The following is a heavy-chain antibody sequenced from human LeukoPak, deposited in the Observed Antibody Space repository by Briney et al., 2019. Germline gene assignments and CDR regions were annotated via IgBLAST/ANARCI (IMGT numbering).Heavy chain of an antibody. Sequence: GGSLRLSCGASGFTFSTYWMSWVRQAPGKGLEWVANTKKDGSEKYYVDSVKGRFTISRDNAKNSLYLQMNSLRVEDTAVYYRVREGYFVFDFWGQGALVTVSS. CDR1: GFTFSTYW. D-gene: IGHD2-21*01. CDR3: VREGYFVFDF. J-gene: IGHJ4*02. V-gene: IGHV3-7*01. CDR2: TKKDGSEK.